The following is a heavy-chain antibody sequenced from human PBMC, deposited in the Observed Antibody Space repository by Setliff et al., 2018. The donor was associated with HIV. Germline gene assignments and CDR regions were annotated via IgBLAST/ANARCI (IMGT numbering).Heavy chain of an antibody. CDR3: ARGRYDDFWSGYYYFDY. CDR2: INTGNGNT. CDR1: GYNFMYFC. V-gene: IGHV1-3*03. Sequence: ASVKVSCKASGYNFMYFCIHWVRQAPGQGLEWMGWINTGNGNTKYSQDFQGRVTITRDTSASTAYMELSSLRSEDMAVYYCARGRYDDFWSGYYYFDYWGQGTLVTVSS. J-gene: IGHJ4*02. D-gene: IGHD3-3*01.